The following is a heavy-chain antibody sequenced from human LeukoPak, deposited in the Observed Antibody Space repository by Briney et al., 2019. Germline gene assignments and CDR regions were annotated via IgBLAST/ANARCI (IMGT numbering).Heavy chain of an antibody. CDR1: GFTFSSYW. V-gene: IGHV3-11*01. D-gene: IGHD4-17*01. Sequence: GGSLRLSCAASGFTFSSYWMSWIRQAPGKGLEWVSYISSSGSTTYYADSVKGRFTISRDNAKNSLYLQMNSLRAEDTAVYYCARGLAVTTARSSLDYWGQGTLVTVSS. CDR3: ARGLAVTTARSSLDY. CDR2: ISSSGSTT. J-gene: IGHJ4*02.